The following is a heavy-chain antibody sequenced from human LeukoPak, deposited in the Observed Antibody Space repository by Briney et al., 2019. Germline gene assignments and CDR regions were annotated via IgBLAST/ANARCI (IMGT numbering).Heavy chain of an antibody. J-gene: IGHJ4*02. CDR1: GYTFTGYP. Sequence: ASVKVSCTASGYTFTGYPINWVRQATGQGLEWMAWMHPDSGVTVYAQKFQGRVTMTRNTSISTAYMELTSLTSGDTAVYYCTRGWNSDWGQGTLVTVSS. V-gene: IGHV1-8*01. CDR3: TRGWNSD. CDR2: MHPDSGVT. D-gene: IGHD1-1*01.